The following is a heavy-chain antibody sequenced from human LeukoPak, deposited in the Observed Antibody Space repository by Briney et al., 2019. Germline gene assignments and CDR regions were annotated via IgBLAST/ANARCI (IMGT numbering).Heavy chain of an antibody. D-gene: IGHD5-18*01. V-gene: IGHV5-51*01. CDR1: GDCFTSYW. J-gene: IGHJ4*02. CDR2: IYPGDSDT. Sequence: GESLKISCRGSGDCFTSYWIGWVRQMPGKGLEWMGIIYPGDSDTRYSPSFQGQVTISADKSISTAYLQWSSLKASDTAMYYCARLRASYPDWPFDYWGQGTLVTVSS. CDR3: ARLRASYPDWPFDY.